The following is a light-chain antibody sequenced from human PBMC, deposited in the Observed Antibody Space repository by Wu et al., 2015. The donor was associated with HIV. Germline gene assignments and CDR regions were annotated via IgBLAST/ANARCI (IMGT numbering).Light chain of an antibody. V-gene: IGKV3-20*01. CDR1: QSVSSSY. J-gene: IGKJ2*01. CDR2: GAS. Sequence: EIVLTQSPATLSLSPGERATLSCRASQSVSSSYVAWYQQKSGQAPRLFIYGASSRAAGIPDRFRGSGSGTDFTLTISRPEPEDSAVYYCQQYGSSPYTFGLGDQAGDQT. CDR3: QQYGSSPYT.